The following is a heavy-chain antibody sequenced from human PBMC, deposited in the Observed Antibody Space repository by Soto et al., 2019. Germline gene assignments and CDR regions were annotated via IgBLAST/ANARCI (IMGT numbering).Heavy chain of an antibody. CDR2: VSANGQGI. CDR3: AKDRHYPRDYFHY. Sequence: GGSLRLSCAASGFTFSSSAISWVRQAPGRGLEWVSAVSANGQGIYYADSVRGRFTISRDNSKNTVFLHMDSLSAEDTAVYYCAKDRHYPRDYFHYWGQGTLVTISS. J-gene: IGHJ4*02. CDR1: GFTFSSSA. V-gene: IGHV3-23*01. D-gene: IGHD3-10*01.